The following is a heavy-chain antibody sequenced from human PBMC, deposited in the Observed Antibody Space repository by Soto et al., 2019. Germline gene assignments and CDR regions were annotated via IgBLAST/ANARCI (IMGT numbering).Heavy chain of an antibody. J-gene: IGHJ4*02. CDR3: ARAKFESTGWHQFDI. CDR1: GGSFTGHF. Sequence: QVHLEQRGAGLLKPSETLSLTCTVSGGSFTGHFWSWVRQPPGKGLEWIGEVSHRGNTKYYPSLRSRVTSSVDSSKNQIALALTSVTAADTAVYYCARAKFESTGWHQFDIWGQGTLVTVSS. D-gene: IGHD7-27*01. CDR2: VSHRGNT. V-gene: IGHV4-34*02.